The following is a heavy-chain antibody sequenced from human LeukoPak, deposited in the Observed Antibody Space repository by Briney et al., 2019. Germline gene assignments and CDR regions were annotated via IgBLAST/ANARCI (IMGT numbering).Heavy chain of an antibody. J-gene: IGHJ6*02. CDR2: ISAYNGNT. Sequence: ASVKVSCKASGYTFTSYGISWVRQAPGQGLEWMGWISAYNGNTNYAQKLQGRVTMTTDTSTSTAYMELRSLRSDDTAVYYCARGLNWNYNYYYGMDVWGQGTTVTVSS. V-gene: IGHV1-18*01. CDR3: ARGLNWNYNYYYGMDV. CDR1: GYTFTSYG. D-gene: IGHD1-1*01.